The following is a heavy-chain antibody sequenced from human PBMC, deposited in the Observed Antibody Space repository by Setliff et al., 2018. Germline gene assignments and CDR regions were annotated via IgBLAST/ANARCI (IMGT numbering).Heavy chain of an antibody. CDR2: MYHSGST. Sequence: SETLFLTCAVSGYSISSDYYWGWIRQPPGKGLEWIGSMYHSGSTYYNPSLKSRVTISVDTSKNQFSLKLNYVTAADTAVYYCARALGYCSRTSCYADAFDIWGQGTMVTVSS. V-gene: IGHV4-38-2*01. J-gene: IGHJ3*02. CDR1: GYSISSDYY. CDR3: ARALGYCSRTSCYADAFDI. D-gene: IGHD2-2*01.